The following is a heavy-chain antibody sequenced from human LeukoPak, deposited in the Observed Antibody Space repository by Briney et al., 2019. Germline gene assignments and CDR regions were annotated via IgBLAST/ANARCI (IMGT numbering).Heavy chain of an antibody. Sequence: TSETLSLTCAVYGGSFSGYYWSWIRQPPGKGLEWIGEINHSGSTNYNPSLKSRVTISVDTSKNQFSLKLSSVTAADTAVYYCARGIRKIIAARRFDIWGQGTMVTVSS. CDR2: INHSGST. CDR1: GGSFSGYY. V-gene: IGHV4-34*01. CDR3: ARGIRKIIAARRFDI. J-gene: IGHJ3*02. D-gene: IGHD6-6*01.